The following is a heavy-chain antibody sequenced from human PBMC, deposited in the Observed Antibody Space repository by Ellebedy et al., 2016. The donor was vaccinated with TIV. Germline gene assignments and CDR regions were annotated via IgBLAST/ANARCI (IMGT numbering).Heavy chain of an antibody. CDR2: ISGSGGST. V-gene: IGHV3-23*01. CDR1: GFTFSSYA. CDR3: ARATAGLDV. Sequence: PGGSLRLSCAASGFTFSSYAMSWVRQAPGKGLEWVSAISGSGGSTYYADSVKGRFTISRENGKNSLYLQMNSLKAEDTAMYYCARATAGLDVWGQGTTVSVSS. J-gene: IGHJ6*02.